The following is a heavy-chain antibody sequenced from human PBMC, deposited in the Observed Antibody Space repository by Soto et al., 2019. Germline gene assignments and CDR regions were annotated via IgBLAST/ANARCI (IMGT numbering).Heavy chain of an antibody. CDR1: GXXXXXXXXXX. CDR3: ARHDSGAYQSVFEI. V-gene: IGHV4-39*01. Sequence: QEXXPGXVKPSETXSLTXXVSGXXXXXXXXXXXGWIRRPPGMGLEWIGSIYSTGSTYYKPSLKSRVTISVDXSKKXFSXXXXSXXAADTAVYYCARHDSGAYQSVFEIWGQGTAVTVSS. J-gene: IGHJ3*02. CDR2: IYSTGST. D-gene: IGHD1-26*01.